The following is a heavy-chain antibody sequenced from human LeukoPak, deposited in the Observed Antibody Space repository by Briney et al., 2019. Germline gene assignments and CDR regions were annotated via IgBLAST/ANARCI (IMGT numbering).Heavy chain of an antibody. CDR2: ISSSSSTI. CDR3: ARGVANYYDNSGYQN. Sequence: PGGSLRLSCAASGFTFSSYSMNWVRQAPGKGLEWVSYISSSSSTIYYADSVKGRFTISRDNAKNSLYLQMNSLRAEDTAVYYCARGVANYYDNSGYQNWGQGTLSPSPQ. J-gene: IGHJ4*02. V-gene: IGHV3-48*01. CDR1: GFTFSSYS. D-gene: IGHD3-22*01.